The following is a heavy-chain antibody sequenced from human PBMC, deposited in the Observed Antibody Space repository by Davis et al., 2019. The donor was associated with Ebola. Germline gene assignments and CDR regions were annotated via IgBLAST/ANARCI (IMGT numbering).Heavy chain of an antibody. Sequence: GESLKISCAASGFTFSSYGMHWVRQAPGKGLEWVAVISYDGSNKYYADSVKGRFTISRDNAKNTLYLQMNTLRAEDTAVYYCARDLGMGRRVDAFDIWGQGTMVTVSS. J-gene: IGHJ3*02. CDR3: ARDLGMGRRVDAFDI. V-gene: IGHV3-30*03. D-gene: IGHD7-27*01. CDR1: GFTFSSYG. CDR2: ISYDGSNK.